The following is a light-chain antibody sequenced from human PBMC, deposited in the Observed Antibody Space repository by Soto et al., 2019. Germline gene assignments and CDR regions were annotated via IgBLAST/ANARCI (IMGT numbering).Light chain of an antibody. CDR1: QSINTY. CDR3: QQRRSWQVT. Sequence: TVMTQSPATLSVSPGERATLSCRASQSINTYLAWYQQKPGQAPRLLIYDASKRATGIPARFSGSGSGTNFTLTISSLEPEDFAVYYCQQRRSWQVTFGQGTRLEIK. CDR2: DAS. J-gene: IGKJ5*01. V-gene: IGKV3D-11*02.